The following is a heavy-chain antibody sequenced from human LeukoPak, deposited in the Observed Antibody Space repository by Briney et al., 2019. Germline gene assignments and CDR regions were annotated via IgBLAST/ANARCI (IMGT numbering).Heavy chain of an antibody. CDR3: ARETVHVTQAGGAFDI. Sequence: SVKVSCKASGGTFSSYAISWVRQAPGQGLEWMGGIIPIFGTANYAQKFQGRVTITADKSTSTAYMELSSLRSEDTAVYYCARETVHVTQAGGAFDIWGQGTMVTVSS. D-gene: IGHD1-1*01. CDR2: IIPIFGTA. CDR1: GGTFSSYA. J-gene: IGHJ3*02. V-gene: IGHV1-69*06.